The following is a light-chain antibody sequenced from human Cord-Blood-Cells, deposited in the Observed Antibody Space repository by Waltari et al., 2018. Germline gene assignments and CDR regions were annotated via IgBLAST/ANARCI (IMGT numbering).Light chain of an antibody. J-gene: IGKJ2*01. V-gene: IGKV4-1*01. CDR1: PSVLYSSNNKNY. CDR3: QQYYSTPYT. Sequence: DTVRTQSPDSLAVARAGAVTFVRQHSPSVLYSSNNKNYLAWNKQKAGQPPKLLIYWASTRESGVPDRFSGSGSGTDFTLTISSLQAEDVAVYYCQQYYSTPYTFGQGTKLEIK. CDR2: WAS.